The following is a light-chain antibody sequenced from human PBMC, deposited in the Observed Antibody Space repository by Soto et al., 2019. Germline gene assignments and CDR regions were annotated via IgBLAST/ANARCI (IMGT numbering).Light chain of an antibody. CDR3: QQSYTTPLT. Sequence: IQMTRSPSSLSASVGDRVTITCRASQSISSYLNWYQQKPGKAPKLLISDASSLQSGVPSRFSGGGSGTDFTLSISSLQLEDFATYYCQQSYTTPLTFGGGTKVDIK. CDR2: DAS. J-gene: IGKJ4*01. V-gene: IGKV1-39*01. CDR1: QSISSY.